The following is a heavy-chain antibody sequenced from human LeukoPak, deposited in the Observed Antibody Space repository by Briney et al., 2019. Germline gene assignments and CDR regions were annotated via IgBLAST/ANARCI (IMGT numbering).Heavy chain of an antibody. CDR2: IYYSGST. V-gene: IGHV4-39*07. CDR3: RSVAGKGYYGMDV. Sequence: PSETLSLTCTVSGGSISSSSYYWGWIRQPPGKGLEWIGSIYYSGSTYYNPSLKSRVTISVDTSKNQFSLKLSSVTAADTAVYYCRSVAGKGYYGMDVWGQGTTVTVSS. CDR1: GGSISSSSYY. J-gene: IGHJ6*02. D-gene: IGHD6-19*01.